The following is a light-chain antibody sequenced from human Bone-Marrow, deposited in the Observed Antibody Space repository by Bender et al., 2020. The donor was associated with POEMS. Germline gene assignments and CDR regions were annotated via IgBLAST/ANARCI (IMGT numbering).Light chain of an antibody. J-gene: IGLJ3*02. CDR3: ATWDDSLNGWV. CDR2: NNS. V-gene: IGLV1-44*01. Sequence: QSVLTQPPSASGTPGQRFTISCSGSSSKFGSYPLYWYQQLPGAAPKIVIFNNSQRPSGVPDRFSGSNSGTSASLAISGLLSDDEADFYCATWDDSLNGWVFGGGTKLTVL. CDR1: SSKFGSYP.